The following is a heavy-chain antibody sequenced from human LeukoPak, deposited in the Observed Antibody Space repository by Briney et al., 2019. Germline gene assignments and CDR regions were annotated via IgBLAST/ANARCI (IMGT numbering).Heavy chain of an antibody. J-gene: IGHJ5*02. CDR1: GYTFTSYG. V-gene: IGHV1-18*01. CDR2: ISAYNGNT. CDR3: ARGKIVGATKLGNWFDP. Sequence: ASVKVSCKASGYTFTSYGISWVRQAPGQGLEWMGWISAYNGNTNYAQKLQGRVTMTTDTSTSTAYMELRSLRSDDTAVYYCARGKIVGATKLGNWFDPWGQGTLVTVSS. D-gene: IGHD1-26*01.